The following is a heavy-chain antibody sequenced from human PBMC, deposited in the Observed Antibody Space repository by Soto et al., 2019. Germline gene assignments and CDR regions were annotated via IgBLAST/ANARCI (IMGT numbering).Heavy chain of an antibody. CDR3: ARREYCSSTSCYKVDS. V-gene: IGHV5-51*01. CDR1: GNSFTSYW. J-gene: IGHJ4*02. Sequence: PGESLKISCQGSGNSFTSYWIGWVRQMPGKGLEWMGIIYLGDSNTKYSPTFQGQVTISADRSISTAYLQWSSLKASDTAMYYCARREYCSSTSCYKVDSWGQGIQVTVS. D-gene: IGHD2-2*02. CDR2: IYLGDSNT.